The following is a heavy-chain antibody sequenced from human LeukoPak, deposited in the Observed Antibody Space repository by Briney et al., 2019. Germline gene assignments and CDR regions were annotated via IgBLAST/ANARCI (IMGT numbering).Heavy chain of an antibody. Sequence: ASGTLSLTCAVSGGSISSSNWWSWVRQSPGKGLEWIGEIYHSGSTIYNPSLKSRVTISLDKSKNQFSLKLSSVTAADTALYYCATFVFYYSGMDVWGQGTTVTVSS. V-gene: IGHV4-4*02. D-gene: IGHD2/OR15-2a*01. CDR1: GGSISSSNW. J-gene: IGHJ6*02. CDR2: IYHSGST. CDR3: ATFVFYYSGMDV.